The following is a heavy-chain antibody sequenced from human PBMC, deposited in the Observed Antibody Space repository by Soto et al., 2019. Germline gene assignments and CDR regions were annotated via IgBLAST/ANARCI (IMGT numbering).Heavy chain of an antibody. CDR3: AKLYGPDAFDI. D-gene: IGHD3-10*01. CDR2: ISYDGSNK. Sequence: PGGSLRLSCAASRLTFSSYGMHWVRQAPGKGLERVAVISYDGSNKYYADSVKGRFTISRDNSKNTLYLQMNSLRAEDTAVYYCAKLYGPDAFDIWGQGTMVTVSS. CDR1: RLTFSSYG. V-gene: IGHV3-30*18. J-gene: IGHJ3*02.